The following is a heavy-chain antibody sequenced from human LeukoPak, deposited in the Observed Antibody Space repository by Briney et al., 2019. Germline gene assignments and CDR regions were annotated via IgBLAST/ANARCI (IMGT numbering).Heavy chain of an antibody. Sequence: GESLRLSCAASGFTFDDYAMHWVRQAPGKGLEWVSGISWNSGSIGYADSVKGRFTISRDNAKNSLYLQMNSLRAEDTALYYCAKDRADYYDSSGELDYWGQGTLVTVSS. CDR3: AKDRADYYDSSGELDY. CDR1: GFTFDDYA. V-gene: IGHV3-9*01. J-gene: IGHJ4*02. D-gene: IGHD3-22*01. CDR2: ISWNSGSI.